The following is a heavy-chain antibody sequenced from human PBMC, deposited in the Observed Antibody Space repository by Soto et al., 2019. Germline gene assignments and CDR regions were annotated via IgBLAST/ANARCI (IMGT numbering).Heavy chain of an antibody. J-gene: IGHJ4*02. CDR1: GGSISSGDYY. CDR2: IYYSGST. Sequence: PSETLSLTFTVSGGSISSGDYYWSWIRQPPGKGLEWIGYIYYSGSTYYNPSLKSRVTISVDTSKNQFSLKLSSVTAADTAVYYCASNSYGYIFYVYWGQGPLITVSS. V-gene: IGHV4-30-4*01. CDR3: ASNSYGYIFYVY. D-gene: IGHD5-18*01.